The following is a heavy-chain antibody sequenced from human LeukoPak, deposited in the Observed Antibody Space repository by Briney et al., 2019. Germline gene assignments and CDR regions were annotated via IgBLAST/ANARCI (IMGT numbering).Heavy chain of an antibody. V-gene: IGHV4-59*08. CDR1: GGSISSYY. D-gene: IGHD5-18*01. J-gene: IGHJ4*02. Sequence: SETLSLTCTVSGGSISSYYWSWIRQPPGHRLEWIGYIYYSGSTNYNPSLKSRVTISVDTSKNQFSLKLSSVTAADTAVYYCASLSIRGYSYGSFDYWGQGTLVTVSS. CDR3: ASLSIRGYSYGSFDY. CDR2: IYYSGST.